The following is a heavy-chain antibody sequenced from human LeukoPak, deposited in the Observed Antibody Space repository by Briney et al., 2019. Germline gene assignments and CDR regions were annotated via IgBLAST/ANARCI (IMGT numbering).Heavy chain of an antibody. CDR1: GGTFSSYA. D-gene: IGHD3-10*01. CDR3: ARGARSGSLCMDV. J-gene: IGHJ6*02. CDR2: IIPILGIA. Sequence: SVKVSCKASGGTFSSYAISWVRQAPGQGLEWMGRIIPILGIANYAQKFQGRVTITADESTSTAYVELSSLRSEDTAVYYCARGARSGSLCMDVWGQGTTVTVSS. V-gene: IGHV1-69*04.